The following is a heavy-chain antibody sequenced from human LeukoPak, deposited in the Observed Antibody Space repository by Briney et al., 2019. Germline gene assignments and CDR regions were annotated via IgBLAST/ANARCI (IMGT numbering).Heavy chain of an antibody. Sequence: TGGSLRLSCAASGFTFGSYWMSWVRQAPGKGLEWVSYITDSGSTTHYADSVNGRFTISRDNAKNSLYLQMNSLRAEDSAVYYCARSIGLTGGGVDVWGRGTTVTVSS. CDR3: ARSIGLTGGGVDV. V-gene: IGHV3-48*04. CDR2: ITDSGSTT. CDR1: GFTFGSYW. D-gene: IGHD3-9*01. J-gene: IGHJ6*02.